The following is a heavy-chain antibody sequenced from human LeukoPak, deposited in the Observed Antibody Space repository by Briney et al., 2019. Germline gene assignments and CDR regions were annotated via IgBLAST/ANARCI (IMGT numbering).Heavy chain of an antibody. D-gene: IGHD3-16*01. V-gene: IGHV3-23*01. Sequence: GGSLRLSCAASGFTFSSYAMSWVRQAPGKGLEWVSAISGSGGSTYYADSVRGRFTISRDNSKSTLSLQMNSLRAEDTAVYYCARGSYDYMDVWGKGTTVTISS. CDR1: GFTFSSYA. CDR3: ARGSYDYMDV. J-gene: IGHJ6*03. CDR2: ISGSGGST.